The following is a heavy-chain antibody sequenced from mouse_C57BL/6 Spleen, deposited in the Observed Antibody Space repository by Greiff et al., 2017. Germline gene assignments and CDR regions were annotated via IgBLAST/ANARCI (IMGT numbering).Heavy chain of an antibody. J-gene: IGHJ2*01. Sequence: QVQLQQPGAELVKPGASVKVSCKASGYTFTSYWMHWVKQRPGQGLEWIGRIHPSDSDTNYNQKFKGKATLTVDKSSSTAYMQLISLTSEDSAVYYCALITTVVASDYWGQGTTLTVSS. D-gene: IGHD1-1*01. CDR3: ALITTVVASDY. CDR1: GYTFTSYW. V-gene: IGHV1-74*01. CDR2: IHPSDSDT.